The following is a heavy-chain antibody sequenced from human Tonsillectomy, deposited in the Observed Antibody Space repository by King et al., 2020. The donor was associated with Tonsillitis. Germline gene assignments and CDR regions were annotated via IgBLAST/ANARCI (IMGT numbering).Heavy chain of an antibody. D-gene: IGHD3-22*01. CDR1: GFSFNNYD. Sequence: VQLVESGGGLVKPGGTLRLSCATSGFSFNNYDMNWVRQAPGKGLEWVSSITSSSRYIYYADSVKGRFTISRDNARNSLYLEMNSLRAEDTAVYFCAKDKGADYHDSSRGVFDIWGQGTTVTVSS. CDR2: ITSSSRYI. V-gene: IGHV3-21*01. J-gene: IGHJ3*02. CDR3: AKDKGADYHDSSRGVFDI.